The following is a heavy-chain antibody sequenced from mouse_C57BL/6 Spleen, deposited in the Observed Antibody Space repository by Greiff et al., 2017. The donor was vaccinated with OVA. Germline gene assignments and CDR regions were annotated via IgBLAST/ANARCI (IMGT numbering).Heavy chain of an antibody. CDR3: ARQRYYGDY. CDR2: INPNNGGT. Sequence: VQLQQSGPELVKPGASVPLSRPASGSPFTHYSLHWVKQSHGQSLEWIGDINPNNGGTSYNQKVKGKATLTVDKSSSTAYMELRSLTSEDSAVYYCARQRYYGDYWGQGTTLTVSS. V-gene: IGHV1-26*01. J-gene: IGHJ2*01. D-gene: IGHD1-1*01. CDR1: GSPFTHYS.